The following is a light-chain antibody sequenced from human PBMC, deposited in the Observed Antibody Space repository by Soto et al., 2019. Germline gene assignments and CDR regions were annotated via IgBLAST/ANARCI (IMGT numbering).Light chain of an antibody. CDR3: QQRNTWPPIT. CDR1: QSVGSTY. J-gene: IGKJ5*01. Sequence: EIVLTQSPGTLSLSPGERATLSCRASQSVGSTYLTWYQQKPGQAPRLLIYGASTRDTGVPARFSGSGSGTDFTLTISSLEPEDFALYYCQQRNTWPPITFGQGTRLEIK. CDR2: GAS. V-gene: IGKV3D-20*02.